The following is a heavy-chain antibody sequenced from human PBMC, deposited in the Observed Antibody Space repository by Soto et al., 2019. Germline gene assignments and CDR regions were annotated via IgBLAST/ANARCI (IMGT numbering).Heavy chain of an antibody. D-gene: IGHD1-1*01. CDR1: GFTFSSYA. J-gene: IGHJ4*02. V-gene: IGHV3-30-3*01. CDR3: ARAERRDGYIDY. Sequence: QVQLVESGGGVVQPGRSLRLSCAASGFTFSSYAMHWVRQAPGKGLEWVAVISYDGSNKYYADSVKGRFTISRDNSKNTLYLQMTSLRAEDTAVYYCARAERRDGYIDYWGQGTLVTVSS. CDR2: ISYDGSNK.